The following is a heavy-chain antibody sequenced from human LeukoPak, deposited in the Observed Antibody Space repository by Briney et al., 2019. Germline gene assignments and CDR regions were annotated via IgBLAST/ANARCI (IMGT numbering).Heavy chain of an antibody. J-gene: IGHJ4*02. CDR1: GYSFTSYW. CDR3: ATPADYGDYSGGFDY. D-gene: IGHD4-17*01. CDR2: IYPGDSDT. Sequence: SGESLKISCKGSGYSFTSYWIGWVRQMPGKGLEWMGIIYPGDSDTRYSPSFQGQVTISADKSISTAYLQWSSLKASDTAMYYCATPADYGDYSGGFDYWGQGTLVTVSS. V-gene: IGHV5-51*01.